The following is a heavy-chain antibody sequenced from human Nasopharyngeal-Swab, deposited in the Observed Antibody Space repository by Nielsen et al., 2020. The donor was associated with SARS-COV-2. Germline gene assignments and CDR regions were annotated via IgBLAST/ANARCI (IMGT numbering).Heavy chain of an antibody. Sequence: GGPLRLSCAASGFTFSSYGMHWVRQAPGKGLEWVAVIWYDGSNKYYADSVKGRFTISRDNSKNTLYLQMNSLRAEDTAVYYCARDGIVGATTGIDYWGQGTLVTVSS. D-gene: IGHD1-26*01. J-gene: IGHJ4*02. CDR2: IWYDGSNK. CDR3: ARDGIVGATTGIDY. V-gene: IGHV3-33*01. CDR1: GFTFSSYG.